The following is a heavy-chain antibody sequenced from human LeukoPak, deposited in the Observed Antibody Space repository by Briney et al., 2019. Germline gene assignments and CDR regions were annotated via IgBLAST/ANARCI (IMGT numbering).Heavy chain of an antibody. V-gene: IGHV4-34*01. CDR2: INHSGST. CDR3: ARVGGRGGWPLTYYYYGMDV. J-gene: IGHJ6*02. D-gene: IGHD3-16*01. CDR1: GGSFSGYY. Sequence: SETLSLTCAVYGGSFSGYYWSWIRQPPGKGLEWIGEINHSGSTNYNPSFKSRVTISVDTSKNQFSLKLSSVTAADTAVYYCARVGGRGGWPLTYYYYGMDVWGQGTTVTVSS.